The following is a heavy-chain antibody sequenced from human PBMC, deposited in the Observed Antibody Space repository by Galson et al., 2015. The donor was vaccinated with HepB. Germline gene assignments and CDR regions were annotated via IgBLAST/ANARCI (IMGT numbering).Heavy chain of an antibody. V-gene: IGHV4-39*01. J-gene: IGHJ3*02. D-gene: IGHD3-22*01. CDR3: AGDSSGVDI. CDR2: IYYSGST. Sequence: ETLSLTCTVSGGSISSSSYYWGWIRQPPGKGLEWIGSIYYSGSTYYNPSLKSRVTISVDTSKNQFSLKLSSVTAADTAVYYCAGDSSGVDIWGQGTMVTVSS. CDR1: GGSISSSSYY.